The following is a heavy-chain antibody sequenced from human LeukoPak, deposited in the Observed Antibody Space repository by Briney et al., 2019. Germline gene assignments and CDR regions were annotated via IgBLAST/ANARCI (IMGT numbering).Heavy chain of an antibody. V-gene: IGHV4-39*07. J-gene: IGHJ5*02. Sequence: SETLSLTCTVSGGSISSSSYYWGWIRQPPGKGLEWIGSIYYSGSTNYNPSLKSRVTISVDTSKNQFSLKLSSVTAADTAVYYCARDLRVVRHSNWFDPWGQGTLVTVSS. CDR2: IYYSGST. CDR1: GGSISSSSYY. CDR3: ARDLRVVRHSNWFDP. D-gene: IGHD3-10*01.